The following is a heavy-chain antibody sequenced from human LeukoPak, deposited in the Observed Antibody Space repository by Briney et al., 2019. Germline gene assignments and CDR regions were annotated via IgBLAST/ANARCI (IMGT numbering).Heavy chain of an antibody. D-gene: IGHD3-10*01. V-gene: IGHV3-33*01. CDR1: GFTFSSYG. Sequence: GGSLRLSCAASGFTFSSYGIHWVRQAPGKGLEWVAVIWYDGSNKYYADSVKGRFTISRDNSKNMLYLQMNSLRAEDTAVYYCARDKVRFDYWGQGTLVTVSS. J-gene: IGHJ4*02. CDR2: IWYDGSNK. CDR3: ARDKVRFDY.